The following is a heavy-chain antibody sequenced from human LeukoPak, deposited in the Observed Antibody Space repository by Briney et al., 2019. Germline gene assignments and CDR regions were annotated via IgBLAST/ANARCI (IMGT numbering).Heavy chain of an antibody. D-gene: IGHD1-1*01. J-gene: IGHJ4*02. V-gene: IGHV3-23*01. Sequence: GGSLRLSCASSGFTFNNYAMTWVRQAPGKGLEWVSSITASGGSTYCADSVKGRFTISRDNSKNTLYRQMSSLRAEDTAVYYCARDYPTSGIVTIFDCWGQGTLVTVSS. CDR3: ARDYPTSGIVTIFDC. CDR2: ITASGGST. CDR1: GFTFNNYA.